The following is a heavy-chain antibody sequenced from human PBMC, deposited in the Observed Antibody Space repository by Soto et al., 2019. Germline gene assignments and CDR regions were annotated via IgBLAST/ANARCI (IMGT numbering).Heavy chain of an antibody. J-gene: IGHJ5*02. CDR3: ARLLLYSVSGRGWFDP. Sequence: DVQLVESGGGLVQPGGSLRPSCTASGFTFSKFWMSWVRQAPGKGLEWVANIKHDGSQKYYVDSVKGRFTISRDNAKNSLYLQMNSLRVDDTAVYYCARLLLYSVSGRGWFDPWGQGTLVTVSS. CDR1: GFTFSKFW. CDR2: IKHDGSQK. D-gene: IGHD2-2*02. V-gene: IGHV3-7*03.